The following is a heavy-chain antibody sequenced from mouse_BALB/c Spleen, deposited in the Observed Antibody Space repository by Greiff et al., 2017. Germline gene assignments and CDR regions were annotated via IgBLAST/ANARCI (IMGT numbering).Heavy chain of an antibody. CDR2: IDPETGGT. CDR1: GYTFTDYE. J-gene: IGHJ3*01. Sequence: VQLQQSGAELVRPGASVTLSCKASGYTFTDYEMHWVKQTPVHGLEWIGAIDPETGGTAYNQKFKGKATLTADKSSSTAYMELRSLTSEDSAVYYCTVTRFAYWGQGTLVTVSA. CDR3: TVTRFAY. V-gene: IGHV1-15*01. D-gene: IGHD2-12*01.